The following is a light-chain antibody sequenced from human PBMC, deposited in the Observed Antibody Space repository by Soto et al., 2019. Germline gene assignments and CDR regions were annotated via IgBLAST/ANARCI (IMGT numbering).Light chain of an antibody. CDR1: QSVRDNF. CDR2: GAS. V-gene: IGKV3-20*01. CDR3: QQYGDSSGT. Sequence: ETVLTQSPGTLSLSPGERATLSCRASQSVRDNFLAWYQQKPGQAPRLLIYGASTRATGIPDRFSGSGSGTDFTLTISRLEPEDFEVYYCQQYGDSSGTFGQGTKVDIK. J-gene: IGKJ1*01.